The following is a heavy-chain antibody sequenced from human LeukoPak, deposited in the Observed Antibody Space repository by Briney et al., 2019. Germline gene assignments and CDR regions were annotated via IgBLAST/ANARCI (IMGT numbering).Heavy chain of an antibody. J-gene: IGHJ4*02. Sequence: GRSLRLSCAASGFTFSSDAMHWVRQAPGKGLEWVAVISYDGSNKYYADSVKGRFTISRDNSKNTLYLQMNSLRAEDTAVYYLVRQGGGGMVTTFDDWGQGTLVTV. V-gene: IGHV3-30*04. D-gene: IGHD4-17*01. CDR1: GFTFSSDA. CDR2: ISYDGSNK. CDR3: VRQGGGGMVTTFDD.